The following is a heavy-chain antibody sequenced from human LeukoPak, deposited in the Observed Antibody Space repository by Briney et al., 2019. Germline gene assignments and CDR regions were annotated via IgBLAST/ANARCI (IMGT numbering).Heavy chain of an antibody. CDR3: ASLGSSKEWRECFDY. V-gene: IGHV1-69*04. CDR2: IIPIFGIA. Sequence: SVKVSCKASGGTFSSYAISWVRQAPGQGLEWMGRIIPIFGIANYAQKFQGRVTITADKSTSTAYMELSSLRSEDTAVYYCASLGSSKEWRECFDYWGQGTLVTVSS. D-gene: IGHD2-2*01. J-gene: IGHJ4*02. CDR1: GGTFSSYA.